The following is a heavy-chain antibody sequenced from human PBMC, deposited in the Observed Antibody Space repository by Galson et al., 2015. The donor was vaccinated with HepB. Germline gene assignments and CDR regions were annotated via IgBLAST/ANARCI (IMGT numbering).Heavy chain of an antibody. Sequence: SVKVSCKASGYTFSDYSITWVRQAPGQGLEWMGWINPYSRYTQYAQKVQGRVIMTTDTSTSTAYMELWSLRSDDTAVYYCARGGLVVVVGANLNNWFDPWGQGTLVTVSS. D-gene: IGHD2-15*01. CDR2: INPYSRYT. V-gene: IGHV1-18*01. CDR3: ARGGLVVVVGANLNNWFDP. CDR1: GYTFSDYS. J-gene: IGHJ5*02.